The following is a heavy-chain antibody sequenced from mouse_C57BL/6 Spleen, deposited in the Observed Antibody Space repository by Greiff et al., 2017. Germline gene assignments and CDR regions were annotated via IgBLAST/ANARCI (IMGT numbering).Heavy chain of an antibody. V-gene: IGHV5-6*02. CDR1: GFTFSSYG. Sequence: EVKVVESGGDLVKPGGSLKLSCAASGFTFSSYGMSWVRQTPDKRLEWVATISSGGSYTYYPDSVKGRFPISRDNAKNTLYLQMSSLKSEDTAMYYCARRTVPYAMDYWGQGTSVTVSS. D-gene: IGHD1-1*01. J-gene: IGHJ4*01. CDR2: ISSGGSYT. CDR3: ARRTVPYAMDY.